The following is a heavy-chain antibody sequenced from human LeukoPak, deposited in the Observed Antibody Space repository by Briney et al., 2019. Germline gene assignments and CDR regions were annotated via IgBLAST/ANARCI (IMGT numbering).Heavy chain of an antibody. Sequence: GGSLRLSCAASGFTFSSYAMNWVRQAPGKGLVWVSHINSDGSSTTYADSVKGRFTISRDNARNTLYLQMNSLRAEDTAVYYCARDDVVSGTGLGDFWGQGTLVTVSS. CDR2: INSDGSST. D-gene: IGHD5/OR15-5a*01. V-gene: IGHV3-74*03. CDR3: ARDDVVSGTGLGDF. J-gene: IGHJ4*02. CDR1: GFTFSSYA.